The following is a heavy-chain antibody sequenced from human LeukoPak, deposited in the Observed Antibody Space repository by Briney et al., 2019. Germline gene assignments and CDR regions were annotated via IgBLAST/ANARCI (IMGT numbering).Heavy chain of an antibody. Sequence: CLSLSCVASGFTFTSCSMTWVSHVPREGRGWVSGISSVVSGTYYAGSVRGRFTISRDNSKNTLYLQMNSLRAEDTAVYYCAKGNAVGSSWYRIVVDYWGQGILVTVSS. V-gene: IGHV3-23*01. CDR3: AKGNAVGSSWYRIVVDY. CDR1: GFTFTSCS. D-gene: IGHD6-19*01. J-gene: IGHJ4*02. CDR2: ISSVVSGT.